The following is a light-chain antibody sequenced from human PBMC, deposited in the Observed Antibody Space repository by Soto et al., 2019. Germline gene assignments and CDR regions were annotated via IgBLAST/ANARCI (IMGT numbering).Light chain of an antibody. CDR3: QPYTNWPLT. CDR2: DTS. J-gene: IGKJ4*01. V-gene: IGKV3-15*01. Sequence: EIQKIPSPSPVSACVRKGATLSCRASQGIGDTLAWYQHKPGQTPRLLIYDTSTRATGVPTRFSGSRSGAEFTLTINSLQSEDFAVYYCQPYTNWPLTFGGRTKVDIK. CDR1: QGIGDT.